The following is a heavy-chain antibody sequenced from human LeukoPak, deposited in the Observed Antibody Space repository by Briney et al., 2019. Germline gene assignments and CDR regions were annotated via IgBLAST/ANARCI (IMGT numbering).Heavy chain of an antibody. J-gene: IGHJ2*01. CDR3: ARDVVPAEGYFDL. V-gene: IGHV3-53*01. Sequence: GSLRLSCAASGFTVSSNYMSWVRQAPGKGLGWGAVIYSGGSTYYADSVKGRFTISRDNSKNTLYLHMNSLRAEDTAVYYCARDVVPAEGYFDLWGRGTLVTVSS. CDR2: IYSGGST. CDR1: GFTVSSNY. D-gene: IGHD2-2*01.